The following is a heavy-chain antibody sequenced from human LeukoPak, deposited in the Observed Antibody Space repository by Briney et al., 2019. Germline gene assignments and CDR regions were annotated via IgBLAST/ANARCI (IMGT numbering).Heavy chain of an antibody. CDR3: ARHDFWSDYSQITWFDP. Sequence: PSETLSLPCTVSGGSISSSNYYWGWIRQPPGKGLEWIGSIYYSGSTYYHPSLKSRVTIFLDTSKNQFSLNLSSVTAADTAVYYCARHDFWSDYSQITWFDPWGQGTLVTVSS. V-gene: IGHV4-39*01. CDR2: IYYSGST. CDR1: GGSISSSNYY. D-gene: IGHD3-3*01. J-gene: IGHJ5*02.